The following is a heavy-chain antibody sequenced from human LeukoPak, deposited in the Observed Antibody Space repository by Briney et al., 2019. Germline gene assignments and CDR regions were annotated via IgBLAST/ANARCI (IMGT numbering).Heavy chain of an antibody. D-gene: IGHD2-2*01. V-gene: IGHV3-23*01. Sequence: GGSLRLSYAASGFTFSSYAMSWVRQAPGKGLEWVSGISGSGGSTYYADSVKGRFTISRDNSKNTLYLQMNSLRAEDTAVYYCAKGVVVVPAAIDYWGQGTLVTVSS. CDR3: AKGVVVVPAAIDY. J-gene: IGHJ4*02. CDR1: GFTFSSYA. CDR2: ISGSGGST.